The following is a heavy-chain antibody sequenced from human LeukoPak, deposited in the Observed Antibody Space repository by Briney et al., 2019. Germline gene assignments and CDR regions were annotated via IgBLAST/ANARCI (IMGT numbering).Heavy chain of an antibody. Sequence: QSGGSLRLSCAASGFTFSSYAMSWVRQAPGKGLEWVSAISGSGGSTYYADSVKGRFTISRDNSKNTLYLQMNSLRAEDTAVYYCAKGHFHRYYYDSSGYYPFDYWGQGTLVTVSS. J-gene: IGHJ4*02. CDR2: ISGSGGST. CDR3: AKGHFHRYYYDSSGYYPFDY. CDR1: GFTFSSYA. D-gene: IGHD3-22*01. V-gene: IGHV3-23*01.